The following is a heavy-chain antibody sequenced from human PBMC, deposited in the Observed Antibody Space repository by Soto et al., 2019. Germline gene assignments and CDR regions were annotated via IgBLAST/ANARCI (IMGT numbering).Heavy chain of an antibody. CDR2: IIPIFGTA. Sequence: SVKVSCKASGCTFSSYAISWVRQAPGQGLEWMGGIIPIFGTANYAQKFQGRVTITADESTSTAYMELSSLRSEDTAVYYCATSYYDSRRLHYYFDYWGQGTLVTVSS. J-gene: IGHJ4*02. D-gene: IGHD3-22*01. V-gene: IGHV1-69*13. CDR3: ATSYYDSRRLHYYFDY. CDR1: GCTFSSYA.